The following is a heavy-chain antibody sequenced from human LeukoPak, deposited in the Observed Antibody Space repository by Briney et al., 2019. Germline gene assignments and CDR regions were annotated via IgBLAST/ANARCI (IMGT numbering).Heavy chain of an antibody. J-gene: IGHJ4*02. CDR2: ISYDGSNK. Sequence: GGSLRLSCAASGFTFSSYGMHWVRQAPGKGLEWVAVISYDGSNKYYADSVEGRFTISRDNSKNTLYLQMNSLRAEDTAVYYCAKGADSSSWYFGKGFRNYYFDYWGQGTLVTVSS. D-gene: IGHD6-13*01. V-gene: IGHV3-30*12. CDR1: GFTFSSYG. CDR3: AKGADSSSWYFGKGFRNYYFDY.